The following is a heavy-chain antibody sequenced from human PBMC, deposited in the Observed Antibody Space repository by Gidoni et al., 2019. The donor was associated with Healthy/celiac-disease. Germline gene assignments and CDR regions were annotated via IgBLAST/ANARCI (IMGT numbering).Heavy chain of an antibody. CDR3: AKSHYDILTGYPHFDY. D-gene: IGHD3-9*01. V-gene: IGHV3-23*01. CDR2: ISGSGGST. Sequence: EVQLLESGGGLVQPGGSLTPSCSASGFSFSSYALRWVRQPPGKGLEWFSAISGSGGSTYYADSVKGRFTISRDNSKNTLYLQMNSLRAEDTAVYYCAKSHYDILTGYPHFDYWGQGTLVTVSS. CDR1: GFSFSSYA. J-gene: IGHJ4*02.